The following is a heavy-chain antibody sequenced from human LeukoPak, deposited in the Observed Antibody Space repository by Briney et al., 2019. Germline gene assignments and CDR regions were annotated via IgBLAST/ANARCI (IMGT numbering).Heavy chain of an antibody. V-gene: IGHV1-2*02. J-gene: IGHJ4*02. Sequence: ASVKVSCKASGYTFTGYYMHWVRQAPGQGLEWMGWINPNSGGTNYAQKFQGRVTMTRDTSISTAYMELSRLRSDDTAVYYCARDWEIAAAGGYWGQGTLVTVSS. CDR1: GYTFTGYY. D-gene: IGHD6-13*01. CDR2: INPNSGGT. CDR3: ARDWEIAAAGGY.